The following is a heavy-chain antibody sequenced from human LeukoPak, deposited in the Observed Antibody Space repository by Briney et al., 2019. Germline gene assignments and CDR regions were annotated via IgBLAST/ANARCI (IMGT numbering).Heavy chain of an antibody. V-gene: IGHV1-46*01. CDR3: ARGRLNYNSGGYYDNPHLDY. Sequence: VASVKVSCKASGYTFSSYYMHWVRQAPGQGIEWMGRINPSGGSTNYAQKFQGRVTMTRDMSTTTVYMDLSSLRSEDTAVYYCARGRLNYNSGGYYDNPHLDYWGQGTLVTVSS. CDR1: GYTFSSYY. J-gene: IGHJ4*02. D-gene: IGHD3-22*01. CDR2: INPSGGST.